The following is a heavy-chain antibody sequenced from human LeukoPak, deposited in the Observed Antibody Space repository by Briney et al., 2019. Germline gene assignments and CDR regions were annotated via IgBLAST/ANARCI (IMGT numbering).Heavy chain of an antibody. V-gene: IGHV4-34*01. CDR1: GGSFSGYY. D-gene: IGHD3-22*01. CDR2: INHSGST. CDR3: ARAGSGYPPYCFDY. Sequence: PSETLSLTCAVYGGSFSGYYWSWIRQPPGKGLEWIGEINHSGSTNYNPSLKSRVTISVDTSKNQFSLKLSSVTAADTAVYYCARAGSGYPPYCFDYWGQGTLVTVSS. J-gene: IGHJ4*02.